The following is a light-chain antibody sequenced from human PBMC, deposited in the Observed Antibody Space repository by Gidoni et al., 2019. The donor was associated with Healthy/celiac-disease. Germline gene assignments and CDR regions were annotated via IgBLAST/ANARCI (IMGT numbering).Light chain of an antibody. V-gene: IGKV3-20*01. CDR1: QSVSSSY. J-gene: IGKJ2*03. CDR3: QQYGSSPRS. Sequence: EIVFTQSPGTLSLSPGERATLSSTASQSVSSSYLAWYQQKPGQAPRLLIYGASSRATGIPDRFSGSGSGTDFTLTISRLEPEDVAVYYCQQYGSSPRSFGQGTKLEIK. CDR2: GAS.